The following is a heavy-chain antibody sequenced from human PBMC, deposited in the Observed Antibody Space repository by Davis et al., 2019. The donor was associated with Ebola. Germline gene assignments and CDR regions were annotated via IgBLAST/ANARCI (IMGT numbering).Heavy chain of an antibody. Sequence: HSQTLSLTCAISGDSVSTAGWNWIRQSPSRGLEWLGRTYYKSKWYNDYAASVKSRITINPDTSVNQFSLQLNSVTPEDTAVYYCARGWTRTGFDFWGQGTQVTVSS. CDR1: GDSVSTAG. J-gene: IGHJ4*02. CDR2: TYYKSKWYN. V-gene: IGHV6-1*01. CDR3: ARGWTRTGFDF. D-gene: IGHD6-19*01.